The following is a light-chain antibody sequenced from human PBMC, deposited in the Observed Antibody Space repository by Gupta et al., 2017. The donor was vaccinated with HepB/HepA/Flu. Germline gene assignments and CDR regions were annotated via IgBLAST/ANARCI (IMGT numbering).Light chain of an antibody. Sequence: DIQMTQSPSTLSASVGDRVTITCRASQSISSWLAWCQQKPGKAPKLLIYKASSLESGVPSRFSGSGSGTEFTLTISSLQPDDFATYYCQQYNSYSYTFGQGTKLEIK. J-gene: IGKJ2*01. CDR3: QQYNSYSYT. V-gene: IGKV1-5*03. CDR1: QSISSW. CDR2: KAS.